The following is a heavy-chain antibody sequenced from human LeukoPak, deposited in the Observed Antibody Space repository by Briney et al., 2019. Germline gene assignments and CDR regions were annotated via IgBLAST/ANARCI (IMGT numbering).Heavy chain of an antibody. V-gene: IGHV3-7*01. J-gene: IGHJ4*02. CDR3: ATDRGWRTSGYYLYYFEY. CDR2: IKHDGSEK. D-gene: IGHD3-3*01. CDR1: GFIFTNYF. Sequence: GSLRLSCAASGFIFTNYFMSWVRQAPGKGLKWVASIKHDGSEKYYVDSVRGRFTISRDNTMNSLYLQMSSLRAEDTAVYYCATDRGWRTSGYYLYYFEYWGQGTLVTFSS.